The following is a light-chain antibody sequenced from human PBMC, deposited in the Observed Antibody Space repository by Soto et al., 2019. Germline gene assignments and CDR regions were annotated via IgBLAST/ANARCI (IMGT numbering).Light chain of an antibody. Sequence: SYDLTQTPSVSVSPGQTARITCSGDELSKQYVYWYQQKPGQAPVLVIYKDSERASGIPERFSASSSGTTVTLTISGVRAEDGADYYCQSSDDTGNYYLLGTGTKVTVL. J-gene: IGLJ1*01. V-gene: IGLV3-25*02. CDR3: QSSDDTGNYYL. CDR1: ELSKQY. CDR2: KDS.